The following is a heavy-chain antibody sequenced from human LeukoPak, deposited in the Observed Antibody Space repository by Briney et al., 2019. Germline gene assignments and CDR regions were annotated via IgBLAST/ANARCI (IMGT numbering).Heavy chain of an antibody. CDR3: ARALYGSSGHYDY. Sequence: PGGSLRLSCAASGFNFSDHYMSWVRQTPGRGLEWVTYISGSGATLHHADSVKGRFTISRDNAKNSLSLQMNSLRAEDTALYYCARALYGSSGHYDYWGQGILVTVSS. J-gene: IGHJ4*02. D-gene: IGHD3-22*01. V-gene: IGHV3-11*01. CDR1: GFNFSDHY. CDR2: ISGSGATL.